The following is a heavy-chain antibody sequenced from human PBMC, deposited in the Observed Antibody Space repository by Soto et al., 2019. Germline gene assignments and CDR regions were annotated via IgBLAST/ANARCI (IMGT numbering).Heavy chain of an antibody. D-gene: IGHD3-9*01. J-gene: IGHJ4*02. CDR3: ARGRPTRTGYYIPSFDY. CDR2: INHSGST. V-gene: IGHV4-34*01. Sequence: SLTCAVYGGSFSGYYWSWIRQPPGKGLEWIGEINHSGSTNYNPSLKSRVTISVDTSKNQFSLKLSSVTAADTAVYYCARGRPTRTGYYIPSFDYWGQGTLVTSPQ. CDR1: GGSFSGYY.